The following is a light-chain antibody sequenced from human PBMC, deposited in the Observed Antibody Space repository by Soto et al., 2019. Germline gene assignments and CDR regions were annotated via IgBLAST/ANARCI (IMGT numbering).Light chain of an antibody. CDR1: QSVSSSY. CDR3: QQYGGSPYT. CDR2: GAS. Sequence: EVVLTHSPGTLSLSPGQRATLSCRASQSVSSSYLSWYQQKPGQAPRLLISGASSRATGIPDRFSGSGSGTDFTLSISRLEPEDSAVYYCQQYGGSPYTFGQGTKLEIK. J-gene: IGKJ2*01. V-gene: IGKV3-20*01.